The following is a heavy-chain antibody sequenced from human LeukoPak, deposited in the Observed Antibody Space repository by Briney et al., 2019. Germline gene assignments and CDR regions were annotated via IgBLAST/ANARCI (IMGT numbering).Heavy chain of an antibody. V-gene: IGHV1-2*02. Sequence: GASVKVSCKASGYTFTGYYMHWVRQAPGQGLEWMGWINPNSGGTNYTQKFQGRVTMTRDTSISTAYMELSRLRSDDTAVYYCAREDQWLRLGNWFDPWGQGTLVTVSS. D-gene: IGHD5-12*01. CDR2: INPNSGGT. CDR3: AREDQWLRLGNWFDP. CDR1: GYTFTGYY. J-gene: IGHJ5*02.